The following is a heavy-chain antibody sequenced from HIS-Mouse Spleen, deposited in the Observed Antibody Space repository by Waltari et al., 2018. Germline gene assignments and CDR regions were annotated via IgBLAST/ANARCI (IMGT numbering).Heavy chain of an antibody. D-gene: IGHD2-8*02. CDR3: ATDIPRNSMVPGGIQH. J-gene: IGHJ1*01. CDR1: GYTLTELS. V-gene: IGHV1-24*01. Sequence: QVQLVQSGAEVKKPGASVKVSCKVSGYTLTELSMHWVRQAPGKGIEWRGGFVHEDGETIYAQKFRGRVTMTEDTSTDTAYMELSSLRSEDTAVYYCATDIPRNSMVPGGIQHWGQGTLVTVSS. CDR2: FVHEDGET.